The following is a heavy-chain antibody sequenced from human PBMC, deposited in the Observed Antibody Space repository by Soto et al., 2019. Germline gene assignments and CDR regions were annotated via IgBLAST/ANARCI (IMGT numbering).Heavy chain of an antibody. D-gene: IGHD3-16*01. V-gene: IGHV4-59*01. Sequence: QVQLQESGPGLVKPSETLSLTCTVSGGSISSYYWSWIRQPPGKGLEWIGYINYSGSTNYNPSLKSRVTISVDTSKNQFSLKLSSVTAADTAVYYCARLGLYYMDVWGKGTTVTVSS. CDR2: INYSGST. J-gene: IGHJ6*03. CDR3: ARLGLYYMDV. CDR1: GGSISSYY.